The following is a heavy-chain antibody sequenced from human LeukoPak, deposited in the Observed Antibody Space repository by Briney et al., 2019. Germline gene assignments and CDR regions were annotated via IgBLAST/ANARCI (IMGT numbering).Heavy chain of an antibody. CDR1: GLTFSDYS. V-gene: IGHV3-23*01. Sequence: GGSLRLSCAASGLTFSDYSMTWVRQAPGKGLFWVSGISAGGGSTYYADSVKGRFSISRDNSRYTLYLQMNSLRAEDTAVYYCAKDTAGPEYWGQGTLVTVSS. CDR3: AKDTAGPEY. J-gene: IGHJ4*02. D-gene: IGHD6-13*01. CDR2: ISAGGGST.